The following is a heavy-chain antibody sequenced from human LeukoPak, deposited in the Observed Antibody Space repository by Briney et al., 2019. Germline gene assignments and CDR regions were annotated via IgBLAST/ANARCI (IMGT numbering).Heavy chain of an antibody. Sequence: GGSLRLSCAASGFTFSSYALNWGRQAPGKGLEWVSAISGSADSTYYADSVKGRFTISRDNSKNTLYLQMNSLRAEDTAVYYCATDRGRWGQGTLVTVSS. CDR1: GFTFSSYA. D-gene: IGHD1-26*01. CDR2: ISGSADST. V-gene: IGHV3-23*01. J-gene: IGHJ4*02. CDR3: ATDRGR.